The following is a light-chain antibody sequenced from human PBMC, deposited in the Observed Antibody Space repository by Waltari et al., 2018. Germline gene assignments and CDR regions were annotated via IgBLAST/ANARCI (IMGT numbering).Light chain of an antibody. Sequence: VLTQSPDTLSLSPGERATVSCRASQSLTKRYLAWYQQKPGQAPRLLIYGASSRAAGIPDRFSVSGSGTDFPLTISRLEPEDFAVYYCQQYGSSILYTFGQGTKLEIK. CDR3: QQYGSSILYT. CDR1: QSLTKRY. CDR2: GAS. V-gene: IGKV3-20*01. J-gene: IGKJ2*01.